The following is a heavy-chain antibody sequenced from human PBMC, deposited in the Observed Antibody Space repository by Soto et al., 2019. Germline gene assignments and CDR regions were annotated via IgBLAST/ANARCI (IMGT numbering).Heavy chain of an antibody. CDR2: IYYSGST. Sequence: SETLSLTCTVSGGSISSGGYYWSWIRRHPGKGLEWIGYIYYSGSTYYNPSLKSRVTISVDTSKNQFSLKLSSVTAADTAVYHCARAKTYYYDSSGYYLLDQWGQGTLVTVSS. CDR3: ARAKTYYYDSSGYYLLDQ. V-gene: IGHV4-31*03. J-gene: IGHJ4*02. CDR1: GGSISSGGYY. D-gene: IGHD3-22*01.